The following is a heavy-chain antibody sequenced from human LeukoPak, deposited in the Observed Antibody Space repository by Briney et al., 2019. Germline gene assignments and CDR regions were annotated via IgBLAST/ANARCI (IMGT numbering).Heavy chain of an antibody. CDR3: ARTGYSYGSGGPDPYYYYGMDV. Sequence: SETLSLTCTVSGGSISSSSYYWGWIRQPPGTGLEWIGSIYYSGSTYYNPSLKSRVTISVDTSKNQFSLKLSSVTAADTAVYYCARTGYSYGSGGPDPYYYYGMDVWGQGTTVTVSS. D-gene: IGHD5-18*01. J-gene: IGHJ6*02. CDR2: IYYSGST. V-gene: IGHV4-39*01. CDR1: GGSISSSSYY.